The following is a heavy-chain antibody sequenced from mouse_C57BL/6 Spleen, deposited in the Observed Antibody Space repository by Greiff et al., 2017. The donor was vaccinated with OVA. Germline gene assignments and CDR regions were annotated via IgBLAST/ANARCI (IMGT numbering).Heavy chain of an antibody. J-gene: IGHJ2*01. CDR3: ARGNTIKY. CDR2: IDPSDSYT. Sequence: QVQLQQPGAELVMPGASVKLSCRASGYTFTSYWMHWVKQRPGQGLEWIGEIDPSDSYTNYNQKFKGKSTLTVDKSSSTAYMQLSSLTSEDSAVYYCARGNTIKYWGQGTTLTVSS. D-gene: IGHD1-1*02. V-gene: IGHV1-69*01. CDR1: GYTFTSYW.